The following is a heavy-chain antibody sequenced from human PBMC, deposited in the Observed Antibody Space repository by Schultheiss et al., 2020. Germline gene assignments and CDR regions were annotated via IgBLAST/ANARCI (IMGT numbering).Heavy chain of an antibody. CDR2: IYYSGST. Sequence: SETLSLTCTVSGGSISGHYWSWIRQPPGKGLEWIGYIYYSGSTYYNPSLKSRVTISVDTSKNQFSLKLSSVTAADTAVYYCARSGYDFWSGYYTIGGPNWFDPWGQGTLVTVSS. CDR1: GGSISGHY. V-gene: IGHV4-59*11. J-gene: IGHJ5*02. D-gene: IGHD3-3*01. CDR3: ARSGYDFWSGYYTIGGPNWFDP.